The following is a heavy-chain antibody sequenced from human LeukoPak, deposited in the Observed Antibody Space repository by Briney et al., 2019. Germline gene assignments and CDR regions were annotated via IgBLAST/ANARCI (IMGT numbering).Heavy chain of an antibody. Sequence: GGSLRLSCAASGFTFRSYGMHWVRQAPGKGLEWVAVIWYDGSNKYYADSVKGRFTISRDNSENTLYLQMNSLRAEDTAVYYCAKVSPFSSGYYYFDYWGQGSLVTVSS. CDR3: AKVSPFSSGYYYFDY. D-gene: IGHD3-22*01. CDR1: GFTFRSYG. CDR2: IWYDGSNK. V-gene: IGHV3-33*06. J-gene: IGHJ4*02.